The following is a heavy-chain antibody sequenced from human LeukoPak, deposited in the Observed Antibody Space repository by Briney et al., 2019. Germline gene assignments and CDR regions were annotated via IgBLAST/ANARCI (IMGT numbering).Heavy chain of an antibody. Sequence: GGSLRLSCVASGFTFSDYSLNWVRQAPGKGPERISYISPSSHTIYYADSVKGRFTVSRDDAKNSMHLQMNSLRDEDTAVYFCARERRSGSYYNTYDYWGPGTLVTVS. V-gene: IGHV3-48*02. CDR1: GFTFSDYS. D-gene: IGHD3-10*01. CDR3: ARERRSGSYYNTYDY. J-gene: IGHJ4*02. CDR2: ISPSSHTI.